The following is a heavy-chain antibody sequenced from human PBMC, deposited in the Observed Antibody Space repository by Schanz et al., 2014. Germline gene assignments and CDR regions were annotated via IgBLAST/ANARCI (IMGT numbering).Heavy chain of an antibody. CDR3: ARNRGSGGQNWYFDL. D-gene: IGHD3-3*01. Sequence: EVQVVESGGGLVQPGGSLRLSCTASGFNSDDYAMHWVRQAPGKGLEWVSNIPWNGAAIGYAGSVRGRFTISRDSAKNSLFLQLNSLRADDTAVYYCARNRGSGGQNWYFDLWGRGTLVTVSS. CDR2: IPWNGAAI. V-gene: IGHV3-9*02. CDR1: GFNSDDYA. J-gene: IGHJ2*01.